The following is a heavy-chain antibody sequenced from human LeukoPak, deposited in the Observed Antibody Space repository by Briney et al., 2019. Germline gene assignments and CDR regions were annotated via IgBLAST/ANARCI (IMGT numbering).Heavy chain of an antibody. Sequence: GGSLRLSCAASGFTFSSYAMSWVRQAPGKGLEWVSVISGSGGDTYHADSVKGRFTISRDNSKNTLFLQTNSLRAEDTAIYYCAKNIFDILAGYETPLDYWGQGTLVTVSS. CDR1: GFTFSSYA. CDR2: ISGSGGDT. J-gene: IGHJ4*02. D-gene: IGHD3-9*01. V-gene: IGHV3-23*01. CDR3: AKNIFDILAGYETPLDY.